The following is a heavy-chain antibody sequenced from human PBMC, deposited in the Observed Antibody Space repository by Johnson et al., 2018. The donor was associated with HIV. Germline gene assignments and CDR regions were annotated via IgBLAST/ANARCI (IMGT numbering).Heavy chain of an antibody. Sequence: VQLVESRGGVVRPGGSLRLSCAASGFTFSSYWMSWVRQAPGKGLEWVGFIRSKAYGGTTEYAASVKGRFTISRDDSKSIAYLQMNSLKTEDTAVYYCARADSSSSPWMGLDIWGQGTMVTVSS. V-gene: IGHV3-49*04. D-gene: IGHD6-13*01. J-gene: IGHJ3*02. CDR1: GFTFSSYW. CDR3: ARADSSSSPWMGLDI. CDR2: IRSKAYGGTT.